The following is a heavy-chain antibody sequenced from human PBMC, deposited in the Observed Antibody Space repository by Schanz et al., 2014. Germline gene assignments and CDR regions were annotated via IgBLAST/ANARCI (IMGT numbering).Heavy chain of an antibody. J-gene: IGHJ4*02. CDR2: IIPVLNIA. Sequence: QLPLVQSGAEVQQPGSSLKVSCKLSGGTFSSYTISWMRQAPGQGLEWMGKIIPVLNIATYAQRFQGRVSITADTSTNTAYMELSSLTSEDTAVHYCARGRGFYDYWGQGTLVTVSS. V-gene: IGHV1-69*02. CDR1: GGTFSSYT. D-gene: IGHD3-10*01. CDR3: ARGRGFYDY.